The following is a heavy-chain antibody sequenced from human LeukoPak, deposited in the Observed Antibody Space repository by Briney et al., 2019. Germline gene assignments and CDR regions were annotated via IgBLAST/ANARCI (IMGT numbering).Heavy chain of an antibody. CDR2: ISWNSGSI. D-gene: IGHD3-10*02. J-gene: IGHJ6*04. V-gene: IGHV3-9*01. Sequence: GGSLRLSCAASGFTFDDYAMHWVRQAPGKGLEWVSGISWNSGSIDYADSVKGRFTISRDNAKNSLYLQMNSLRAEDTAVYYCAELGITMIGGVWGKGTTVTISS. CDR3: AELGITMIGGV. CDR1: GFTFDDYA.